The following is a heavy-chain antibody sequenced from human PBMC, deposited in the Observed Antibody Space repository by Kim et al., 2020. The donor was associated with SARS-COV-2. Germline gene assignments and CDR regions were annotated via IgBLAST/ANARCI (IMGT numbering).Heavy chain of an antibody. CDR2: INHSGST. J-gene: IGHJ5*02. Sequence: SETLSLTCAVYGGSFSGYYWSWIRQPPGKGLEWIGEINHSGSTNYNPSLKSRVTISVDTSKNQFSLKLSSVTAADTAVYYCARGVVVAATRWFDPWGQGT. CDR3: ARGVVVAATRWFDP. V-gene: IGHV4-34*01. D-gene: IGHD2-15*01. CDR1: GGSFSGYY.